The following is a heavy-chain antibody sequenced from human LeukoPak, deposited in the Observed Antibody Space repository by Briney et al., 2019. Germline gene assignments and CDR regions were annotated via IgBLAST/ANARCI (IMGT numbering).Heavy chain of an antibody. D-gene: IGHD2-15*01. CDR2: IYSGGAT. CDR3: ASGYATDD. V-gene: IGHV3-53*01. J-gene: IGHJ4*02. CDR1: GFPDISTY. Sequence: PGGSLRLFCSASGFPDISTYEDGARQAPGKGLEWVSVIYSGGATYYADSVKGRFTISRDNSKNTLYLQMNSLRAGDTAVYYCASGYATDDWGKGTLVTVSS.